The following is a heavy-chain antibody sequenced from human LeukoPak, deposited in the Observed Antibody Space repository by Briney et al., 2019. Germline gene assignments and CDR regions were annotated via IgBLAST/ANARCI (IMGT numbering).Heavy chain of an antibody. V-gene: IGHV3-49*04. CDR3: TRSPSGWYNY. Sequence: GGSLRLSCTASGFTFGDYAMSWVRQAPGKGLEWVGFIRRKAYGWTTEYGAAVKGRFTISRDDSKSIAYLQMNSLKTEDTAVYYCTRSPSGWYNYWGQGTLVTVSS. J-gene: IGHJ4*02. CDR2: IRRKAYGWTT. CDR1: GFTFGDYA. D-gene: IGHD6-19*01.